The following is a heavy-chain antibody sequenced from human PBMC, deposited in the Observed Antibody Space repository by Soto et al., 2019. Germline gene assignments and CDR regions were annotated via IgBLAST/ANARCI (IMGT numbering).Heavy chain of an antibody. Sequence: GGSLRLSCAASGFTFSEYWMNRVRQAPGKGLEWVASMKYDGGEENYVDSVRGRFTISRDNAKNSVYLQMASLRAEDTAVYYCARDGVAPGLYFDHWGQGTPVTVSS. CDR3: ARDGVAPGLYFDH. J-gene: IGHJ4*02. V-gene: IGHV3-7*05. D-gene: IGHD3-3*01. CDR2: MKYDGGEE. CDR1: GFTFSEYW.